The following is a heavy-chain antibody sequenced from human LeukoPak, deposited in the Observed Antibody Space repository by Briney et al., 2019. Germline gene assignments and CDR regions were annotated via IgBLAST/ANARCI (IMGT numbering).Heavy chain of an antibody. CDR2: IIPIFGTA. CDR3: ARARREYGSSGGYYYYMDV. V-gene: IGHV1-69*13. CDR1: GGTFSSYA. J-gene: IGHJ6*03. D-gene: IGHD6-13*01. Sequence: GASVKVSCKASGGTFSSYAISWVRQAPGQGLEWMGGIIPIFGTANYAQKFQGRVTITADESTSTAYMELSSLRSEDTAVYYCARARREYGSSGGYYYYMDVWGKGTTVTVSS.